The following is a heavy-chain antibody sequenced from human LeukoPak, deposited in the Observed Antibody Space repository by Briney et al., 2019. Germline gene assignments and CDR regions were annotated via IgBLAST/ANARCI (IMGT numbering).Heavy chain of an antibody. V-gene: IGHV3-48*03. D-gene: IGHD6-13*01. CDR3: ARDGAYSSSWVWFDP. CDR1: GFTFSSYE. CDR2: INSSGSTI. J-gene: IGHJ5*02. Sequence: PGGSLRLSCAASGFTFSSYEMNWVRHAAGKGLKWVSYINSSGSTIYYADSVKGRFTISRDNTTHSLYMQINSLRDEDTAVYYCARDGAYSSSWVWFDPWGQGTLVTVSS.